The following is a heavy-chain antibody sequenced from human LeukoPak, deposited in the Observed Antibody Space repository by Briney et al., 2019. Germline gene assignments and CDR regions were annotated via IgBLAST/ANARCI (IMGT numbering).Heavy chain of an antibody. J-gene: IGHJ4*02. V-gene: IGHV4-39*07. D-gene: IGHD6-13*01. CDR2: IYYREST. CDR1: SVSISSSSYD. Sequence: PSETLSLTCTVSSVSISSSSYDWGWIRQPPGKGLERIGSIYYRESTYYNPFLKSRVTISVDTSKSQFSLKLSSVTAADTAVYYCARGRIFGGIRQQLVPLFDYWGRGTLVTVSS. CDR3: ARGRIFGGIRQQLVPLFDY.